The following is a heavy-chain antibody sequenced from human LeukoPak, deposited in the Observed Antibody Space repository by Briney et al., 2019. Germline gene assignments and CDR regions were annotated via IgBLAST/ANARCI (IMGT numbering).Heavy chain of an antibody. Sequence: GSLRLSCAASGFTFSSYSMNWVRQPPGKGLEWIGSMSYTGSTYYNPPLKSRVTISIDTSKNQFSLKLTSVTAADTAVYYCARHHCNGGTCQPFWGQGTLVTVSS. CDR1: GFTFSSYSMN. CDR3: ARHHCNGGTCQPF. V-gene: IGHV4-39*01. CDR2: MSYTGST. D-gene: IGHD2-15*01. J-gene: IGHJ4*02.